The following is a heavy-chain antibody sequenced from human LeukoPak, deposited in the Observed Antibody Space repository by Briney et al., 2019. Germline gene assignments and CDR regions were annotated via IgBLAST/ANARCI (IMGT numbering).Heavy chain of an antibody. V-gene: IGHV3-30-3*01. Sequence: GGSLRLSCAASGFTFSSYAMHWVRQAPGKGLEWVAVISYDESNKYYVGSVKGRFTISSDISKNTLYLQMTSLRAEDTAVYFCARARQQKFLAWLLFDFWGPGTLVTVSS. J-gene: IGHJ4*02. CDR1: GFTFSSYA. D-gene: IGHD3-3*01. CDR3: ARARQQKFLAWLLFDF. CDR2: ISYDESNK.